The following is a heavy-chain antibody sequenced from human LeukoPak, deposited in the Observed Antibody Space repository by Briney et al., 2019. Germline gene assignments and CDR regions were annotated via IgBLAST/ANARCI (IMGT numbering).Heavy chain of an antibody. CDR2: FDPEDGET. Sequence: ASVKVSCKVSGYTLTELSMHWVRQAPGKGLEWMGGFDPEDGETIYAQKFQGRVTMTGDTSTDTAYMELSSLRSEDTAVYYCATTLPKDIVATISIPFDYWGQGTLVTVSS. V-gene: IGHV1-24*01. D-gene: IGHD5-12*01. CDR3: ATTLPKDIVATISIPFDY. CDR1: GYTLTELS. J-gene: IGHJ4*02.